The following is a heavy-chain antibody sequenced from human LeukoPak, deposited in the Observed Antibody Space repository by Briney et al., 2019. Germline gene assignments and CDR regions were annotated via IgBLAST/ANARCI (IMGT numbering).Heavy chain of an antibody. Sequence: ASVKVSCKASGYTFTSYGISWVRQAPGQGPEWMGWISAYNGNTNYAQKLQGRVTMTTDTSTSTAYMELRSLRSDDTAVYYCARLGGDYDILTGPADYWGQGTLVTVSS. CDR3: ARLGGDYDILTGPADY. V-gene: IGHV1-18*01. D-gene: IGHD3-9*01. J-gene: IGHJ4*02. CDR1: GYTFTSYG. CDR2: ISAYNGNT.